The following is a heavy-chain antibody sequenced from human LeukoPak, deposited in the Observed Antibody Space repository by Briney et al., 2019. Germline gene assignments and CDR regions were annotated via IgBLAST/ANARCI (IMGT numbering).Heavy chain of an antibody. V-gene: IGHV3-23*01. D-gene: IGHD3-22*01. Sequence: GGSLRLSCTASGFTFSSYAMTWVRQAPGKELEWVSAISGSGASTYYADSVKGRFSISRDNSKNTLDLQMNNLRAEDTAVYYCAKGHYYDSSGRDFDYWGQGTLVTVSS. CDR1: GFTFSSYA. J-gene: IGHJ4*02. CDR3: AKGHYYDSSGRDFDY. CDR2: ISGSGAST.